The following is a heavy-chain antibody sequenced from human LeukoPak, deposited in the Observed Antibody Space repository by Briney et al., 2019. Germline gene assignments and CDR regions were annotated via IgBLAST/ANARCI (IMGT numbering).Heavy chain of an antibody. D-gene: IGHD6-19*01. J-gene: IGHJ6*03. CDR3: ARVTMAVAGRFRTDLLDYYMDV. CDR1: GGSLNSGDFS. V-gene: IGHV4-30-4*07. Sequence: SETLSLTCDVSGGSLNSGDFSWGWIRQPPGKGLEWIGYIYYIGTTYYNPSLKSRVTLSVDTSKRQFSLKLSSVTAADTAVYYCARVTMAVAGRFRTDLLDYYMDVWGKGTTVTISS. CDR2: IYYIGTT.